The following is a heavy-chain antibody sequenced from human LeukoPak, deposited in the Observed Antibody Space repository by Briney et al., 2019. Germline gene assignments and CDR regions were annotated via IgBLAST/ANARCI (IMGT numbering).Heavy chain of an antibody. CDR3: ARDLYYDSSGVGYYYYYMDV. V-gene: IGHV1-18*01. Sequence: ASVKVSCKASGYTFTSYGISWVRQAPGQGLEWMGWISAYNGNTNYAQKLQGRVTMTTDTSTSTAYMELRSLRSDDTAVYYCARDLYYDSSGVGYYYYYMDVWGKGTTVTVSS. D-gene: IGHD3-22*01. CDR2: ISAYNGNT. CDR1: GYTFTSYG. J-gene: IGHJ6*03.